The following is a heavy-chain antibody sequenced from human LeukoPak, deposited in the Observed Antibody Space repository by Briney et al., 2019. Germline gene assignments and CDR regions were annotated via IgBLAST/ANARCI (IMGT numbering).Heavy chain of an antibody. J-gene: IGHJ4*02. CDR1: GFTFSDYH. Sequence: GESLRLSCAASGFTFSDYHMSWIRHPPGKGLEWVSYISNSVTTVYHADSVKARFTISRDNAKKSLYLQMNSLRAEDTAVYYCATRGTYHDYWGQGTLVTVSS. CDR3: ATRGTYHDY. CDR2: ISNSVTTV. D-gene: IGHD3-16*02. V-gene: IGHV3-11*01.